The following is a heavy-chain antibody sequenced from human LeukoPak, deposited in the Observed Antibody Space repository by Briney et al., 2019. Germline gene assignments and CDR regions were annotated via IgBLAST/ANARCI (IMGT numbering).Heavy chain of an antibody. D-gene: IGHD1-26*01. CDR3: ARDLSSTSNWEFDY. Sequence: ASVKVSCKTSGYSFAGYFIHWVRQAPGQGLQWMGRINPNSGGTEYQQSFQGRVTMTRDTSISTAYVEVSTLISDDTAVYYCARDLSSTSNWEFDYWGQGTLVTVSS. CDR1: GYSFAGYF. CDR2: INPNSGGT. J-gene: IGHJ4*02. V-gene: IGHV1-2*06.